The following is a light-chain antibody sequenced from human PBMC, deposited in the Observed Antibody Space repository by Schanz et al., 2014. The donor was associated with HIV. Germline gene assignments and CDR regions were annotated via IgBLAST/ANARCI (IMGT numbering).Light chain of an antibody. CDR2: EVS. V-gene: IGLV2-8*01. CDR3: SSYTSSSTWV. Sequence: QSALTQPPSASGSPGQSVTISCTGTSSDVGYYNYVSWYQQHPGKAPKLMIYEVSKRPSGVPDRFSGSKSGNTASLTVSGLQAEDEADYYCSSYTSSSTWVFGGGTKVTVL. CDR1: SSDVGYYNY. J-gene: IGLJ3*02.